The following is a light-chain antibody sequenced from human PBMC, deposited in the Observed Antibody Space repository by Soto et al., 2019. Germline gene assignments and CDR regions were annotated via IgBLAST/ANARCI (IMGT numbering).Light chain of an antibody. V-gene: IGKV3-20*01. J-gene: IGKJ2*01. CDR1: QSISSSY. CDR3: QQYASSPYN. Sequence: EIVVTQSPGTLSLSPGERATLSCRASQSISSSYLAWYQQKPGQAPRLLIYGASRRATGIPDRFSGRESGTDFTLTITTLEPEDSAVYFCQQYASSPYNFGQGTKVEIK. CDR2: GAS.